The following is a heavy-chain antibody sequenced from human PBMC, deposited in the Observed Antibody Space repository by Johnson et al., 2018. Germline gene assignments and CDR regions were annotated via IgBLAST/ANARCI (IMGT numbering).Heavy chain of an antibody. CDR1: GFTFSSYG. V-gene: IGHV3-30*18. D-gene: IGHD4-17*01. CDR2: ISYDGSNK. CDR3: AKDWGYGDYDYYYMDV. J-gene: IGHJ6*03. Sequence: QVQLVQSGGGVVQPGRSLRLSCAASGFTFSSYGMHWVRQAPGKGLEWVAVISYDGSNKYYADSVKGRFTISRDNSKNTLYLQMNSLGAEDTAVYYCAKDWGYGDYDYYYMDVWGQGTTVTVSS.